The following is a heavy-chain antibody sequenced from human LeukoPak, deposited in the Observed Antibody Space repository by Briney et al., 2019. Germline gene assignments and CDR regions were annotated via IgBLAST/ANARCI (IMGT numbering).Heavy chain of an antibody. CDR3: AREGYYDSSGTDY. D-gene: IGHD3-22*01. J-gene: IGHJ4*02. CDR1: GFTFGTYA. Sequence: GGSLRLSCAASGFTFGTYAMNWVRQAPGKGLEWVSSISRSGRDIYYADSVRGRFTISRDNAKNSLYLQMNSLRAEDTAVYYCAREGYYDSSGTDYWGQGTLVTVSS. V-gene: IGHV3-21*01. CDR2: ISRSGRDI.